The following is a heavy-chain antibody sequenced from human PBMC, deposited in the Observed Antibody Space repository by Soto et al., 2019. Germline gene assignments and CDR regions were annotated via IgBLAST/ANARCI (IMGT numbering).Heavy chain of an antibody. J-gene: IGHJ4*02. CDR1: GGSISSYY. CDR3: ARRWGRTFDY. V-gene: IGHV4-59*08. Sequence: QVQLQESGPGLVKPSETLSLTCTVSGGSISSYYRSWILQPPGKGLEWIGYIYYSGSTNYNPSLKSRVTISVDTSKNQFALKLSSVTAADTAVYYCARRWGRTFDYWGQGTLVTVSS. CDR2: IYYSGST. D-gene: IGHD1-26*01.